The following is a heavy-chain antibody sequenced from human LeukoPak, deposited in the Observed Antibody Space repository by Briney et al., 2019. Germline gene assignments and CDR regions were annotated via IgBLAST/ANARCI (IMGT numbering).Heavy chain of an antibody. CDR2: MYSSGST. J-gene: IGHJ4*02. CDR1: GGLIDSLY. V-gene: IGHV4-4*07. CDR3: ARGGISTSLDY. Sequence: SETLSLTCTVSGGLIDSLYWSWIRQSAGNGLDWIGRMYSSGSTAYNPSLKSRVTISVDPSKTQFSLKLRSVTGADTAVYYCARGGISTSLDYWVQGSLVT. D-gene: IGHD2-2*01.